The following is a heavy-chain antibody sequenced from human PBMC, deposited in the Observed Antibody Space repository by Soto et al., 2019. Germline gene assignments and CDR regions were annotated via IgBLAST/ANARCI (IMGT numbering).Heavy chain of an antibody. CDR3: ARGIVVVPAANLGYYYGMDV. V-gene: IGHV4-31*03. CDR2: IYYSGST. CDR1: GGSISSGGYY. J-gene: IGHJ6*02. D-gene: IGHD2-2*01. Sequence: QVQLQESGPGLVKPSQTLSLTCTVSGGSISSGGYYWSWIRQHPGKGLEWIGYIYYSGSTYYNPSLKSRVTISVDTSKNQFSLKLSSVTAADTAVYYCARGIVVVPAANLGYYYGMDVWGQGTTVTVSS.